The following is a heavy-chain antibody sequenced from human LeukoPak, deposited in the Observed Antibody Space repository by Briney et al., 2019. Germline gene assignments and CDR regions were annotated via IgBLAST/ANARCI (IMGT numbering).Heavy chain of an antibody. CDR1: GFTFSRDA. Sequence: GGSLRLSCAASGFTFSRDAMNWVRQAPGKGLESVSYISITSSTKYYADAVRGRFSISRDNARNSLYLQMDSLRAEDTAVYFCARDTWGFENWGQGTLVTVSS. J-gene: IGHJ4*02. CDR3: ARDTWGFEN. D-gene: IGHD3-16*01. V-gene: IGHV3-48*04. CDR2: ISITSSTK.